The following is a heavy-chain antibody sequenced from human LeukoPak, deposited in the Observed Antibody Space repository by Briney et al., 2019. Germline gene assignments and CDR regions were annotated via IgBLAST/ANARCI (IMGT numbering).Heavy chain of an antibody. D-gene: IGHD3-16*01. CDR1: GYTFTGYY. J-gene: IGHJ6*03. V-gene: IGHV1-2*02. CDR3: ARDRRAGGNYYYYYMDV. Sequence: ASVEVSCKASGYTFTGYYMHWVRQAPGQGLEWMGWINPNSGGTNYAQKFQGRVTMTRDTSISTAYMELSRLRSDDTAVYYCARDRRAGGNYYYYYMDVWGKGTTVTVSS. CDR2: INPNSGGT.